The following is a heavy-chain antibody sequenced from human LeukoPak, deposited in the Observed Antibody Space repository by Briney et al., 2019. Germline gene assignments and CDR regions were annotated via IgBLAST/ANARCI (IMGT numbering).Heavy chain of an antibody. CDR3: ARDLSMADLGWFDP. CDR2: IYYSGRT. Sequence: PGGTLSLTCAVSGGSISSSWWRRGGRAPPGEGLEGIGSIYYSGRTSHNPSLKSRVTISVDTSKNQFSLNLSSVTAADTAVYYCARDLSMADLGWFDPWGQGTLVTVSS. V-gene: IGHV4-4*02. CDR1: GGSISSSWW. D-gene: IGHD2-8*01. J-gene: IGHJ5*02.